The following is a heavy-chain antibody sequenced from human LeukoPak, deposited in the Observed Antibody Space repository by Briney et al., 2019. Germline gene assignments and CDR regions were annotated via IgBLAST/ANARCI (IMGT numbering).Heavy chain of an antibody. Sequence: EASVKVSCKASGGSFTSYAFSWVRQAPGQGLEWMGWISTYNGNTKYSQKFQGRVTMTTDTSTSTAYMDLRSLRSDDTAVYYCARDDYGGNSGLFDYWGQGTLVTVSS. D-gene: IGHD4-23*01. CDR2: ISTYNGNT. J-gene: IGHJ4*02. CDR1: GGSFTSYA. V-gene: IGHV1-18*01. CDR3: ARDDYGGNSGLFDY.